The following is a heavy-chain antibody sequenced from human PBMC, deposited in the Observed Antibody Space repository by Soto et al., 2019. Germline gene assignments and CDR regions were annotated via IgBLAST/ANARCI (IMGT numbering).Heavy chain of an antibody. CDR1: GGSISSFH. D-gene: IGHD6-13*01. J-gene: IGHJ4*02. V-gene: IGHV4-4*07. CDR2: IYSGGRN. Sequence: QVQLQESGPGLVKPSETLSLTCTVSGGSISSFHWSWIRQPAGKGLEWIGRIYSGGRNNYNPSLKSRVIRSVDTSKSQFSRRLSSVTAAVTAMYYCARGSSMWDYWGQGTLVTVSS. CDR3: ARGSSMWDY.